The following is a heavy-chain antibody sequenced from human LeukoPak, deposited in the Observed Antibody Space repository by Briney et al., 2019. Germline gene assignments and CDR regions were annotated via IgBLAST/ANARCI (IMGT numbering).Heavy chain of an antibody. CDR3: ARDGVLRYFDLYYYYMDV. Sequence: PGGSLRLFCAASGFTVSSNYMSWVRQAPGKGLEWVSVIYSGGSTYYADSVKGRFTISRDNSKNTLYLQMNSLRAEDTAVYYCARDGVLRYFDLYYYYMDVWGKGTTVTISS. CDR1: GFTVSSNY. D-gene: IGHD3-9*01. V-gene: IGHV3-66*01. CDR2: IYSGGST. J-gene: IGHJ6*03.